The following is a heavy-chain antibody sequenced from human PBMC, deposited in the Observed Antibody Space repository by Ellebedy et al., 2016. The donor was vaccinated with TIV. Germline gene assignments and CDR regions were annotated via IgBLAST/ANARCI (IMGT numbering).Heavy chain of an antibody. V-gene: IGHV4-34*01. D-gene: IGHD6-13*01. CDR2: INHSGST. Sequence: SETLSLTCAVYGGSFSGYYWSWIRQPPGKGLEWIGEINHSGSTNYNPSLKSRVTVSVDTSKNQFSLKLSSVTAADTAVYYCAREDFSWQQRGFGYWGQGTLVTVSS. J-gene: IGHJ4*02. CDR3: AREDFSWQQRGFGY. CDR1: GGSFSGYY.